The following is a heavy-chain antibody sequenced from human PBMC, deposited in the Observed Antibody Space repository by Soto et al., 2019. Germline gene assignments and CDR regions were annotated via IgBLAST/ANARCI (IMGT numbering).Heavy chain of an antibody. CDR2: IIPIFGIA. D-gene: IGHD3-10*01. CDR1: GGTFSSYT. J-gene: IGHJ4*02. Sequence: ASVKVSCKASGGTFSSYTISWVRQAPGQGLEWMGRIIPIFGIANYAQKFQGRVTITADKSTSTAYMELSSLSSEDTAVYYCATRRGDGYNDYWGQGTQVTVSS. CDR3: ATRRGDGYNDY. V-gene: IGHV1-69*02.